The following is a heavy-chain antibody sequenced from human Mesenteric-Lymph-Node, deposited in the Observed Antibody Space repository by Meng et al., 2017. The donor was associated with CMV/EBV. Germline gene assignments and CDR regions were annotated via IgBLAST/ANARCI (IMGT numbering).Heavy chain of an antibody. V-gene: IGHV3-48*04. J-gene: IGHJ4*02. Sequence: GESLKISCAASGFTFSSYSMNWVRQAPGKGLEWVSYISSSSSTIYYADSVKGRFTISRDNAKNSLYLQMNSLRAEDTAVYYCAGDKDYYFAYWGQGTLVTVSS. CDR1: GFTFSSYS. CDR2: ISSSSSTI. D-gene: IGHD3/OR15-3a*01. CDR3: AGDKDYYFAY.